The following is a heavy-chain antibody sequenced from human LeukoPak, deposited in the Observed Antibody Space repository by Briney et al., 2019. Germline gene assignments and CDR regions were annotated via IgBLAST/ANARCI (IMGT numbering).Heavy chain of an antibody. CDR3: TRDSLKFDSSGYYPDAFDI. Sequence: GGSLSLSGAASGLTFSSYEMNWLRQAQGQGLEGVSYTSSSGSSIYYAVSVKGRFTISRDNAKKSLYLQMHSLRAEDTAVYYCTRDSLKFDSSGYYPDAFDIWGQGTMVTVSS. J-gene: IGHJ3*02. CDR1: GLTFSSYE. CDR2: TSSSGSSI. D-gene: IGHD3-22*01. V-gene: IGHV3-48*03.